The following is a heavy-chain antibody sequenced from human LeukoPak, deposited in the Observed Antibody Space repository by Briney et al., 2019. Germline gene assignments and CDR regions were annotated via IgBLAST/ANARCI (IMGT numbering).Heavy chain of an antibody. D-gene: IGHD3-22*01. V-gene: IGHV3-43*02. CDR1: GFTFDDYA. CDR3: AKDEKYYYDSSGYSPLPDY. Sequence: GGSLRLSCAASGFTFDDYAMHWVRQAPGKGLEWVSPISGDGGSTYYADSVKGRFTISRDNSKNSLYLQMNSLRTEDTALYYCAKDEKYYYDSSGYSPLPDYWGQGTLVTVSS. J-gene: IGHJ4*02. CDR2: ISGDGGST.